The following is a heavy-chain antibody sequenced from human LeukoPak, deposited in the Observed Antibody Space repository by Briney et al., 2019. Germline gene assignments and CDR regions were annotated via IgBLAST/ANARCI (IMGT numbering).Heavy chain of an antibody. V-gene: IGHV3-48*04. CDR3: AKAGELLSSEYFQH. J-gene: IGHJ1*01. CDR2: ISSSSSTI. Sequence: GGSLRLSCAASGFTFSSYSMNWVRQAPGKGLEWVSYISSSSSTIYYADSVKGRFTISRDNAKNSLYLQMNSLRAEDTALYYCAKAGELLSSEYFQHWGQGTLVTVSS. CDR1: GFTFSSYS. D-gene: IGHD3-10*01.